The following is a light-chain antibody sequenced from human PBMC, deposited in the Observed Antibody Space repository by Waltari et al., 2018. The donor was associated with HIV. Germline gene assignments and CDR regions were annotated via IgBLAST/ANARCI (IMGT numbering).Light chain of an antibody. CDR1: SSGSIVSNY. CDR3: CSYAGNYPVL. J-gene: IGLJ3*02. V-gene: IGLV2-11*01. Sequence: LTQPHSVSESPGKTVTISCTRSSGSIVSNYVQWYQQNPGKAPKFIIYDVTKRPSGVPDRFSGSKSGNTASLTISGLQAEDEADYYCCSYAGNYPVLFGGGTKLTVL. CDR2: DVT.